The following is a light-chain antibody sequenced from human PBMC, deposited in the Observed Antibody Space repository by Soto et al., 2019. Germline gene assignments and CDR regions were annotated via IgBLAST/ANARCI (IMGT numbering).Light chain of an antibody. CDR1: ESLVHSDGNTY. J-gene: IGKJ1*01. Sequence: DIVMTQTPLSSPVTLGQPASISCRSNESLVHSDGNTYLNWLQKRPGQPPRLLIYKTSDRFSVVPDRWRGSGTENDFTLEISRVAPDDVGVYYCMQATRLPWTFGQGTKVEVK. V-gene: IGKV2-24*01. CDR2: KTS. CDR3: MQATRLPWT.